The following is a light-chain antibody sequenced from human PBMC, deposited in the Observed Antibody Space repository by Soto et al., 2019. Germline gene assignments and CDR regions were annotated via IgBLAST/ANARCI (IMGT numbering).Light chain of an antibody. V-gene: IGKV1-39*01. J-gene: IGKJ1*01. Sequence: IQLTQSPSYLSASVGHTLTIISRASQSISSYLNWYQQKPGKAPKLLIYAASSLQSGVPSRFSGSGSGTEFTLTISALQPEDCATYFGQQSYITPRTFGQGTKVDIK. CDR2: AAS. CDR1: QSISSY. CDR3: QQSYITPRT.